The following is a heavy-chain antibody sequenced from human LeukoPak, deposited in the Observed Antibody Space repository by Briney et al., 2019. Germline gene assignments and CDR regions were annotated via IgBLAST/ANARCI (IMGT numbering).Heavy chain of an antibody. CDR1: GFPFSTYA. D-gene: IGHD2-15*01. CDR2: ISSSSSAI. Sequence: GGSLRLSCAASGFPFSTYAMNWVRQAPGKGLEWISYISSSSSAIYYADSVKGRFTISRDNAKNSLYLQMSSLRDEDTAVYYCAQKGGTDHWGQGTLVTVSS. CDR3: AQKGGTDH. V-gene: IGHV3-48*02. J-gene: IGHJ4*02.